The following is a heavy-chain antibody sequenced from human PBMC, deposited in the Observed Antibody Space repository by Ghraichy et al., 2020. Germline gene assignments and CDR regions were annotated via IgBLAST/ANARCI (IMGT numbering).Heavy chain of an antibody. CDR2: ISGSGDST. CDR1: GFTFSNYW. D-gene: IGHD3-9*01. CDR3: ATRPYYDILTGYGGLDF. Sequence: GGSLRLSCAASGFTFSNYWMHWVRQAPGKGLEWVSAISGSGDSTYYADSVKGRFTISRDNSKNTLYLQMNSLRAEDTAVYYCATRPYYDILTGYGGLDFWGQGTLVTVSS. J-gene: IGHJ4*02. V-gene: IGHV3-23*01.